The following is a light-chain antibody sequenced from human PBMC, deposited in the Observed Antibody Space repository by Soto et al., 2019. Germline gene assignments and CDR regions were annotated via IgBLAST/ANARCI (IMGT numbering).Light chain of an antibody. Sequence: VLTQSPGTLSLSPGERVTLSFRATQSVTYNLAWYQQKPGQAPRLLIYGASTRATGIPARFSGRGSGTEFSLTITSLQSEDFAVYYCQQYNDWLWTFGQGTKVDIK. J-gene: IGKJ1*01. CDR2: GAS. V-gene: IGKV3-15*01. CDR1: QSVTYN. CDR3: QQYNDWLWT.